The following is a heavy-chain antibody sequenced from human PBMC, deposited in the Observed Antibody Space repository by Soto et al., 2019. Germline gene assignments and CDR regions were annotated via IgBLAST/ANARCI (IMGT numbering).Heavy chain of an antibody. CDR1: GGSITGYY. CDR3: ARHNYGSGSTYFDY. Sequence: SDTLSLTCSVSGGSITGYYWRWTQQPPGKGLEWIGYIYYSGSTNYNPSLKSRVTISVDTSKNQFSLKLSSVTAADTAVYYCARHNYGSGSTYFDYWGQGTLVTVS. V-gene: IGHV4-59*01. CDR2: IYYSGST. J-gene: IGHJ4*02. D-gene: IGHD3-10*01.